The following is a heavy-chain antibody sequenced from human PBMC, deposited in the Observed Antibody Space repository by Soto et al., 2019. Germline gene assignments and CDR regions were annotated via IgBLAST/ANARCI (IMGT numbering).Heavy chain of an antibody. CDR1: RFTFSNYG. CDR2: ILYDGSNK. J-gene: IGHJ6*02. D-gene: IGHD2-2*01. Sequence: GSLKLSCSAARFTFSNYGMHWVRQTPGKGLEWVALILYDGSNKYYADSVKGRFTISRDNSKNTLYLQVSSLRAEDTAAYYCAKSRDAYNFYFYYGMDVWGHGTTVTVSS. V-gene: IGHV3-30*18. CDR3: AKSRDAYNFYFYYGMDV.